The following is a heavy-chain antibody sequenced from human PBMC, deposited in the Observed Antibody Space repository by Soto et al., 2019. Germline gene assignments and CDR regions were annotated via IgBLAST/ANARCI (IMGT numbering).Heavy chain of an antibody. CDR1: GYTFTNYY. CDR3: AREPNESYYFDY. V-gene: IGHV1-46*01. J-gene: IGHJ4*02. Sequence: QVHLVQSGAAVKKPGASVKASCKASGYTFTNYYIHWVRQAPGQGLEWLGIIRPSGGRTEYAQRFQGRVSMTRDTSTSTVYMELTSLTSEDTAVYDCAREPNESYYFDYWGQGTLVTVSS. CDR2: IRPSGGRT. D-gene: IGHD5-18*01.